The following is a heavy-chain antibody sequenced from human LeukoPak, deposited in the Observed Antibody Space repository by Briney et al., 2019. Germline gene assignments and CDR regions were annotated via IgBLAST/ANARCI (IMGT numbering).Heavy chain of an antibody. CDR1: GFTVSSNH. CDR3: ARGSSTVSAGLY. V-gene: IGHV3-53*01. D-gene: IGHD6-19*01. CDR2: IYSGGET. Sequence: GGSLRLSCAASGFTVSSNHMTWVRQAPGKGLEWVSVIYSGGETSYADSVKGRFTVSRDTSRNILYLQMNSLRADDTAVYFCARGSSTVSAGLYWGQGTLVTVSS. J-gene: IGHJ4*02.